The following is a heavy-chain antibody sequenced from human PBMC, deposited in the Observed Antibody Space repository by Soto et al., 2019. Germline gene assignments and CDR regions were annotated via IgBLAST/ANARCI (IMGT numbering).Heavy chain of an antibody. Sequence: ASVKVSCKASGFTFTSSAMQWVRQARGQRLEWIGWIVVGSGNTNYAQKFQERVTITRDMSTSTAYMELSSLRSEDTAVYYCAAEGTYYDFWSGGSGGFDPWGQGTLVTVSS. D-gene: IGHD3-3*01. J-gene: IGHJ5*02. V-gene: IGHV1-58*02. CDR1: GFTFTSSA. CDR3: AAEGTYYDFWSGGSGGFDP. CDR2: IVVGSGNT.